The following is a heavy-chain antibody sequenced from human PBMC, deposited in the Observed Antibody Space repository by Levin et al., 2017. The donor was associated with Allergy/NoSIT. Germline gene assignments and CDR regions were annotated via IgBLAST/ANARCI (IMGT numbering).Heavy chain of an antibody. Sequence: GESLKISCAASGFTFSHYAMHWVRQAPGKGLEWVAIIWYDGSNKYYADSVKGRFTISRDNSKNTLSLQMNSLRAEDTAVYYCARGGIAARPDYWGQGTLVTVSS. V-gene: IGHV3-33*01. CDR2: IWYDGSNK. J-gene: IGHJ4*02. D-gene: IGHD6-6*01. CDR3: ARGGIAARPDY. CDR1: GFTFSHYA.